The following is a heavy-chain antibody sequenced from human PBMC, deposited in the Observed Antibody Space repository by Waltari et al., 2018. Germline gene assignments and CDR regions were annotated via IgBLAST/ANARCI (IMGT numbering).Heavy chain of an antibody. CDR1: GFTFSSYA. CDR2: ISYDGSNK. Sequence: QVQLVESGGGVVQPGRSLRLSCAASGFTFSSYAIHWVRQAPGKGLEWVAVISYDGSNKYYADSVKGRFTISRDNSKNTLYLQMNSLRAEDTAVYYCARPPYFDYWGQGTLVTVSS. V-gene: IGHV3-30*01. J-gene: IGHJ4*02. CDR3: ARPPYFDY.